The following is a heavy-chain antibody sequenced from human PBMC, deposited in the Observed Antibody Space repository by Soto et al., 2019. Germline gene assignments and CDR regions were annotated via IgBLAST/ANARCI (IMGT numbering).Heavy chain of an antibody. D-gene: IGHD6-13*01. CDR3: ARGGIAAAGLYPPDLGYLNY. V-gene: IGHV3-33*01. CDR2: IWYDGSNK. CDR1: GFTFSSYG. Sequence: GGSLRLSCAASGFTFSSYGTHWVRQAPGKGLEWVAVIWYDGSNKYYADSVKGRFTISRDNSKNTLYLQMNSLRAEDTAVYYCARGGIAAAGLYPPDLGYLNYWGQGTLVTVSS. J-gene: IGHJ4*02.